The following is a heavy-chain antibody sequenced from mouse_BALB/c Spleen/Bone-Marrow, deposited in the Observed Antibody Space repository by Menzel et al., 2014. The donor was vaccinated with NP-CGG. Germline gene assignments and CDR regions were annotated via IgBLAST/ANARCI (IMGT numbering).Heavy chain of an antibody. J-gene: IGHJ4*01. Sequence: EVKVVESGGGLVQPGGSLKLSCAASGFTFRSYGMPWVRQTPDKRLELVATINSNGGSTYYPDSVKGRFTISRDNAKNTLYLQMSSLKSEDTAMYYCARERDGYFRDAMDYWGQGTSVTVSS. D-gene: IGHD2-3*01. V-gene: IGHV5-6-3*01. CDR3: ARERDGYFRDAMDY. CDR1: GFTFRSYG. CDR2: INSNGGST.